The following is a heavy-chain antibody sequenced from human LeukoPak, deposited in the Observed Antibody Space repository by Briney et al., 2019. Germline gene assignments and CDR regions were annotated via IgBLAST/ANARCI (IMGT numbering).Heavy chain of an antibody. CDR3: AKGSGDGYNPSYFDH. CDR2: ISYDGSNK. D-gene: IGHD5-24*01. CDR1: GFTFSSYG. V-gene: IGHV3-30*18. Sequence: GGSLRLSCAASGFTFSSYGMHWVRQAPGKGLEWVAVISYDGSNKYYADSVNGRFTISRDNSKNTLYLQMNSLRAEDTAVYYCAKGSGDGYNPSYFDHWGQGTLVTVSS. J-gene: IGHJ4*02.